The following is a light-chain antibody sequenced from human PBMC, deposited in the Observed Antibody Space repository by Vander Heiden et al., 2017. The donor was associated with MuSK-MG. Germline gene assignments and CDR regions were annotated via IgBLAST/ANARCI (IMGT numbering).Light chain of an antibody. CDR1: SRDVGRYNY. V-gene: IGLV2-8*01. CDR2: EVS. CDR3: SSYAGSNTDVV. Sequence: QSALTQPPSASGSPGQSVTITCPGTSRDVGRYNYGSWDQQHPGKAPKLMIYEVSKRPSGVPDRFSGSKSGNTASLTVSGLQAEDEADYYGSSYAGSNTDVVFGGGTKLTVL. J-gene: IGLJ2*01.